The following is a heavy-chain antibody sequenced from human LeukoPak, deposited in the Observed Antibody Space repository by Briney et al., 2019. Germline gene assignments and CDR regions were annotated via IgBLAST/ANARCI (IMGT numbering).Heavy chain of an antibody. CDR1: GFTFSNYA. V-gene: IGHV3-23*01. J-gene: IGHJ6*03. CDR3: AKHPLTSSNYYMDV. D-gene: IGHD3-9*01. CDR2: ITGAGDST. Sequence: GGSPRLSCAASGFTFSNYAMSWVRQAPEKGLEWISSITGAGDSTYYADSVKGRFTGRFTISRDNSKNTLYLQMSSLRAEDTAVYFCAKHPLTSSNYYMDVWGKGTAVTVSS.